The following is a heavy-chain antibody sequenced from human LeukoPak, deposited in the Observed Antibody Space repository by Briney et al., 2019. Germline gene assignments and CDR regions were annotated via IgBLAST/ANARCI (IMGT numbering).Heavy chain of an antibody. D-gene: IGHD1-7*01. J-gene: IGHJ3*02. CDR2: ISYDGSNK. CDR1: GFTFSSYA. CDR3: ARDGTTLDAFDI. Sequence: GGSLRLSCAASGFTFSSYAMHWVRQAPGKGPEWVAVISYDGSNKYYADSVKGRFTISRDNSKNTLYLQMNSLRAEDTAVYYCARDGTTLDAFDIWGQGTMVTVSS. V-gene: IGHV3-30-3*01.